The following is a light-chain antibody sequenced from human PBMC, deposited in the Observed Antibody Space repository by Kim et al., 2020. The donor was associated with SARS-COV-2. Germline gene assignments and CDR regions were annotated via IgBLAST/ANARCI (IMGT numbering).Light chain of an antibody. J-gene: IGLJ2*01. Sequence: GQSFTISCPGTSSDVGGYNYVSCYQQHPGKAPKLMIYDVSNRPSGVSNRFSGSKSGNTASLTISGLQAEDEADYYCSSYTSSSTVVFGGGTQLTVL. V-gene: IGLV2-14*03. CDR2: DVS. CDR3: SSYTSSSTVV. CDR1: SSDVGGYNY.